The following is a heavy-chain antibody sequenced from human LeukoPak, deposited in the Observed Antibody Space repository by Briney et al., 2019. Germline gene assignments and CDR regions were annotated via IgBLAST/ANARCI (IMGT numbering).Heavy chain of an antibody. CDR2: IYYSGST. V-gene: IGHV4-39*01. J-gene: IGHJ5*02. CDR1: GGSISSSSYY. D-gene: IGHD3-22*01. CDR3: ARQLHRSGYYFRWFDP. Sequence: PSETLSLTCTVSGGSISSSSYYWGWIRQPPGKGLEWIGSIYYSGSTYYNPSLKSRVTISVDTSKNQFSLKLSSVTAADTAVYYCARQLHRSGYYFRWFDPWGQGTLVTVSS.